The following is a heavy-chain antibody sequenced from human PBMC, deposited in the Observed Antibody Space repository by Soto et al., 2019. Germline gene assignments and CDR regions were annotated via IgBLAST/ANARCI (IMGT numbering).Heavy chain of an antibody. CDR2: INQDGSEK. D-gene: IGHD3-22*01. Sequence: PGGSLRLSCAASGFTFSSCWMSWVRQAPGKGLEWVANINQDGSEKYYVDSVKVRFTISRDNDKKSLYLQMNSLRAEDTAVYYCARGSSITRVVALTALHXWGQGVLLTVSX. J-gene: IGHJ4*02. CDR3: ARGSSITRVVALTALHX. CDR1: GFTFSSCW. V-gene: IGHV3-7*03.